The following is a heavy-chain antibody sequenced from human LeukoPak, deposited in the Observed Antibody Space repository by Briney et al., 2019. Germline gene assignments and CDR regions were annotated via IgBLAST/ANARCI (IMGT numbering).Heavy chain of an antibody. J-gene: IGHJ6*03. CDR3: ARVGRYSGYDSSYYYYMDV. Sequence: KPSETLSLTCTVSGGSISSYYWSWIRQPAGKGLEWIGRIYTSGSTNYNPSLKSRVTMSVDTSKNQFSLKLSSVTAADTAVYYCARVGRYSGYDSSYYYYMDVWGKGTTVTVSS. D-gene: IGHD5-12*01. CDR1: GGSISSYY. V-gene: IGHV4-4*07. CDR2: IYTSGST.